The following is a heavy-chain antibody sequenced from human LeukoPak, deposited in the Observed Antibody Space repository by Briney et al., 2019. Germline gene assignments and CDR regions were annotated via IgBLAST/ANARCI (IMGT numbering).Heavy chain of an antibody. V-gene: IGHV3-74*01. CDR1: GFSFSGHW. CDR2: ISPTGSTT. Sequence: GGSLRLSCTASGFSFSGHWMHWARQLPGKGLVWVSRISPTGSTTSYADSVKGRFTVSRDNAKNTLYLQVNNLRAEDTAVYYCARGPNSNWSGPDFWGQGTLLTVSS. CDR3: ARGPNSNWSGPDF. D-gene: IGHD6-6*01. J-gene: IGHJ4*02.